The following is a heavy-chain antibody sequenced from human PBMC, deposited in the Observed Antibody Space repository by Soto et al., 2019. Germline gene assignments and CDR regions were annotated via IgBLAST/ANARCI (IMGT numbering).Heavy chain of an antibody. D-gene: IGHD6-6*01. CDR3: ARLRYSSSLGLSPPTLYYYYYAMDV. Sequence: GDPLKISCKGSGYSFTSYWNGWVRQMPGKGQEWMGLIYPGDSDTRYSPSFQGQVTISADKSISTAYLQWSSLKASDTAMYYCARLRYSSSLGLSPPTLYYYYYAMDVGGQGTTVTVSS. V-gene: IGHV5-51*01. J-gene: IGHJ6*02. CDR2: IYPGDSDT. CDR1: GYSFTSYW.